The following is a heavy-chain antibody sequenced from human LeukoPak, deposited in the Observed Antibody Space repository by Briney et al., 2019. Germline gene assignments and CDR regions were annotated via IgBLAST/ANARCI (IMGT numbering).Heavy chain of an antibody. CDR1: GITFSRYA. V-gene: IGHV3-23*01. CDR3: AKRRGLELLYYYYMDV. D-gene: IGHD1-7*01. J-gene: IGHJ6*03. Sequence: GGSLRLSCAASGITFSRYAMSWVRQAPGRGLEWVSGISGSGGSTYYADSVKGRFTISRDNSKNTLYLQMNSLRAEDTAVYYCAKRRGLELLYYYYMDVWGKGTTVTVSS. CDR2: ISGSGGST.